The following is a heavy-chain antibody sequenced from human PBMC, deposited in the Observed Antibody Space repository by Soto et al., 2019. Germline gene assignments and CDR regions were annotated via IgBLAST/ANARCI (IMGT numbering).Heavy chain of an antibody. CDR2: TRNKANNYIT. Sequence: EVQLVESGGGLVQPGGSLRLSCAASGFTLSDHYMDWVRQAPGKGLEWLGRTRNKANNYITEYATSVKGRFTISRDDSKNSVYLQLNSLQSEDTAVYYCGRWTSGSPDCWGQGTLVTVSS. D-gene: IGHD1-26*01. CDR3: GRWTSGSPDC. CDR1: GFTLSDHY. V-gene: IGHV3-72*01. J-gene: IGHJ4*02.